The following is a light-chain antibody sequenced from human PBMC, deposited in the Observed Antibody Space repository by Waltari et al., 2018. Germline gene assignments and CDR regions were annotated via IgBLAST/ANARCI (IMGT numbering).Light chain of an antibody. CDR2: DAS. CDR1: QTVSSY. CDR3: QQRSNWMYT. J-gene: IGKJ2*01. Sequence: DILLTPSPAPLSLAPGDTATLTCRASQTVSSYLAWYQKKPGQAPRLLIDDASNTATGIPARFSGSWSGTDFTLIISSLAHEAFAVYYCQQRSNWMYTFGQGTTLEIK. V-gene: IGKV3-11*01.